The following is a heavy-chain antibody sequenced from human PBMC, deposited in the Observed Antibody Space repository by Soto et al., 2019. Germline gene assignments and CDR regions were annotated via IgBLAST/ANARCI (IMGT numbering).Heavy chain of an antibody. CDR3: ARDRISASRAFHSSSTPGWFDP. V-gene: IGHV3-30-3*01. J-gene: IGHJ5*02. Sequence: QVQLVESGGGVVQPGRSLRLSCAASGFTFSSYAMHWVRQAPGKGLEWVAVISYDGSNKYYADSVKGRFTISRDNSKNTLYLQMNSLRAEDTAVYYCARDRISASRAFHSSSTPGWFDPWGQGNLVTVSS. D-gene: IGHD6-6*01. CDR1: GFTFSSYA. CDR2: ISYDGSNK.